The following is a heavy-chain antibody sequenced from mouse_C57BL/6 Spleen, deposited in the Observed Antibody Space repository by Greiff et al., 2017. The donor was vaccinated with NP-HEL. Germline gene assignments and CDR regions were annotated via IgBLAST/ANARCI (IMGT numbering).Heavy chain of an antibody. CDR1: GFTFSSYG. Sequence: EVMLVESGGDLVKPGGSLKLSCAASGFTFSSYGMSWVRQTPDKRLEWVATISSGGSYTYYPDSVKGRFTISRDNAKNTLYLQMSSLKSEDTAMYYCARDDGFAYWGQGTLVTVSA. D-gene: IGHD2-12*01. CDR3: ARDDGFAY. V-gene: IGHV5-6*01. J-gene: IGHJ3*01. CDR2: ISSGGSYT.